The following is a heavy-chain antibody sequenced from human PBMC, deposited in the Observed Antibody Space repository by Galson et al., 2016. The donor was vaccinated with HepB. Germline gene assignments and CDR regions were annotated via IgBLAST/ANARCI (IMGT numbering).Heavy chain of an antibody. CDR1: GFPFSTYC. CDR3: ARDMSSGWYWVYFDY. J-gene: IGHJ4*02. Sequence: SLRLSCAASGFPFSTYCMTWVRQAPGKGPEWVSYISSSGSTIKDADSVKGRFTISRDNAKNSLYLQMNSLRAEDTAVYYCARDMSSGWYWVYFDYWGQGTLVTVSS. D-gene: IGHD6-19*01. CDR2: ISSSGSTI. V-gene: IGHV3-48*04.